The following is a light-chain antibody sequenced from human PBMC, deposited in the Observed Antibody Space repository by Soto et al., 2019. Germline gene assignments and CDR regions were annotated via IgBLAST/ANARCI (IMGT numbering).Light chain of an antibody. CDR1: QGIRDH. Sequence: AIQMTQSPSSLSASVGDGVTITCRASQGIRDHLSWFLQKPGKAPKLLIFTASTLQSGVPSRFSGSGSGTDFTLTISSLQPEDFGTYYCLQDDDFPRTFGQGTKVEI. J-gene: IGKJ1*01. V-gene: IGKV1-6*01. CDR2: TAS. CDR3: LQDDDFPRT.